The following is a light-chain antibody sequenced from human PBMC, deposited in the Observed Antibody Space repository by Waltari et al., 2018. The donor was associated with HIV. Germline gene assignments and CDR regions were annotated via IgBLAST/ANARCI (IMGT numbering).Light chain of an antibody. Sequence: AIQMTQSPTSLSASVGDRVTITCRASQGVGNDLSWYQQKPGMAPTLLIYGASISQNGVPGRFSGSGSGAGFTLTISSLQAEDLATYYCLQDYSWPYTFGQGTKLEIK. CDR3: LQDYSWPYT. CDR1: QGVGND. J-gene: IGKJ2*01. CDR2: GAS. V-gene: IGKV1-6*01.